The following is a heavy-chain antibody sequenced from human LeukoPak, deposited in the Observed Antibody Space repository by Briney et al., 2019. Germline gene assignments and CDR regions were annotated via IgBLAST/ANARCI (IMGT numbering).Heavy chain of an antibody. Sequence: PSETLSLTCAVSGYSLNSDFYLGWIRQSPGKGLEWVGSMSHSGRTYYNPSLKSRVSMSVDTSKRQFSLKLNSVTAADTAVYYCARGGEYCSGGSCYLYWGQGTLVTVSS. D-gene: IGHD2-15*01. CDR1: GYSLNSDFY. CDR2: MSHSGRT. V-gene: IGHV4-38-2*01. J-gene: IGHJ4*02. CDR3: ARGGEYCSGGSCYLY.